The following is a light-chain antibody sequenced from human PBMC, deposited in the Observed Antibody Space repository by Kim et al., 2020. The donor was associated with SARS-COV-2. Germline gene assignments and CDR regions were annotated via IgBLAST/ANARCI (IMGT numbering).Light chain of an antibody. J-gene: IGKJ4*01. CDR3: QQYNDWPPLT. Sequence: VSPGERATHSCRASQDISSNLAWYQQKPGQAPRLLIYGAINRATGVPARIRGSGSGTDFTLTISSLQSEDFAVYFCQQYNDWPPLTFGGGTKLEI. CDR2: GAI. CDR1: QDISSN. V-gene: IGKV3-15*01.